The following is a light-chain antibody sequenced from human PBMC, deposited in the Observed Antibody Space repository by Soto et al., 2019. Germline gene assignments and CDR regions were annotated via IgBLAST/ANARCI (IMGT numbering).Light chain of an antibody. CDR3: QQSRTTAYT. V-gene: IGKV1-39*01. Sequence: DIDLTQAPSSLSASVGDRVTITCRAGQDVVNYLNWYQQKPGKAPRLLIYAASSLQSGVPSRFSGTASGTTFPPTITDPHPEDLAPYYCQQSRTTAYTFAQGTK. J-gene: IGKJ2*01. CDR2: AAS. CDR1: QDVVNY.